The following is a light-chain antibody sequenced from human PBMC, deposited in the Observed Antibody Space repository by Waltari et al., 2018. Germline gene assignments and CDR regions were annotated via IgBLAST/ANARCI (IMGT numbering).Light chain of an antibody. Sequence: EIVLTQSPATLSLSPGEGAPLSCRDSQSVSSQLVWYQQKRGQAPRLLIYDASNRATGIPARFSGSGSGTDFTLTISSLEPEDFAVYYCQQCNNSPPTFGQGTKVEIK. CDR1: QSVSSQ. V-gene: IGKV3-11*01. J-gene: IGKJ1*01. CDR3: QQCNNSPPT. CDR2: DAS.